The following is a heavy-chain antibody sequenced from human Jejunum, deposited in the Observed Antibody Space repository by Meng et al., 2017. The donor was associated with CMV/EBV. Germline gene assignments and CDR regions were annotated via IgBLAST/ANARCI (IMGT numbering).Heavy chain of an antibody. Sequence: EVQLVESGGXLVKPGXSLRLSCADSGFTFSSYSINWVRQAPGKGLEWVSSISSSSDYIFYADSVKGRFTISRDNAKNSLFLQMNSLRAEDTAVYYCARDGHSGSGRYFDSWGQGTLVTVSS. CDR1: GFTFSSYS. CDR3: ARDGHSGSGRYFDS. V-gene: IGHV3-21*01. J-gene: IGHJ4*02. CDR2: ISSSSDYI. D-gene: IGHD6-13*01.